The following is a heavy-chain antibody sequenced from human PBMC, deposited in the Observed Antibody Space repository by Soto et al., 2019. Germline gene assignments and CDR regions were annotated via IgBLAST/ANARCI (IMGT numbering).Heavy chain of an antibody. CDR3: TIGSWSDEVFDI. J-gene: IGHJ3*02. Sequence: ASVKVSCKASGYTFTSYYMHWVRQAPGQGLEWMGIINPSGGSTSYAQKFQGRVTMTRDTSTSTVYMELSSLRSEDTALYYCTIGSWSDEVFDILGQGTMVTVSS. CDR2: INPSGGST. CDR1: GYTFTSYY. V-gene: IGHV1-46*01. D-gene: IGHD6-19*01.